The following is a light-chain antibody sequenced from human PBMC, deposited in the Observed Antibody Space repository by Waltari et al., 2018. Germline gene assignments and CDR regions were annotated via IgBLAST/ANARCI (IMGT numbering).Light chain of an antibody. CDR3: LLSYSGARV. CDR2: DTR. J-gene: IGLJ3*02. Sequence: QAVVTQEPSLTVSPGETVTLPCGPSPGAVPLVHYPSWFQQKPGQAPRTLIYDTRNKYSWTPAHFSGSLIGGKAALTLSGAQPEDEADYYCLLSYSGARVFGGGTKLTVL. CDR1: PGAVPLVHY. V-gene: IGLV7-46*01.